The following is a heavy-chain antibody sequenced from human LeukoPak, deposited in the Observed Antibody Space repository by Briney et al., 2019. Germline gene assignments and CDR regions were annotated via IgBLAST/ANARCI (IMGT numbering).Heavy chain of an antibody. D-gene: IGHD1-26*01. Sequence: GGFLRLSCAASGFTFSSYEMNWVRQAPGKGLEWVSYISSSGSTIYYADSVKGRFTISRDNAKNSLYLQMNSLRAEDTAVYYCAREDVGALDWGQGTLVTVSS. CDR3: AREDVGALD. V-gene: IGHV3-48*03. CDR2: ISSSGSTI. CDR1: GFTFSSYE. J-gene: IGHJ4*02.